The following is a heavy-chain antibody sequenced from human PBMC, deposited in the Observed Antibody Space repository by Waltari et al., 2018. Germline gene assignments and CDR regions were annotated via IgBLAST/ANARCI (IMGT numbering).Heavy chain of an antibody. CDR2: IRSKAYGGTT. Sequence: EVQLVESGGGLVQPGRSLRLSCTASGFTFGDYAMSWVRQAPGKGLEWVGCIRSKAYGGTTEFAASGKGRFTISRDDSKSIAYLQMNSLKTEDTAVYYCTRDPTYGDYVHAFDIWGQGTMVTVSS. D-gene: IGHD4-17*01. CDR1: GFTFGDYA. CDR3: TRDPTYGDYVHAFDI. V-gene: IGHV3-49*04. J-gene: IGHJ3*02.